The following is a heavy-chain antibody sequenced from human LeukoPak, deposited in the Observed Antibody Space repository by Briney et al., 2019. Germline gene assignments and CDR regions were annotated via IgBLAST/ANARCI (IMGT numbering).Heavy chain of an antibody. CDR1: GFTFSSYA. V-gene: IGHV3-64*01. J-gene: IGHJ4*02. CDR3: ARGLGYCSSTSCYAGSDY. Sequence: PGGSLRLSCAASGFTFSSYAMHWVRQAPGKGLEYVSAISSNGGSTYYANSVKGRFTTSRDNSKNTLYLQMGSLRAEDMAVYYCARGLGYCSSTSCYAGSDYWGQGTLVTVSS. CDR2: ISSNGGST. D-gene: IGHD2-2*01.